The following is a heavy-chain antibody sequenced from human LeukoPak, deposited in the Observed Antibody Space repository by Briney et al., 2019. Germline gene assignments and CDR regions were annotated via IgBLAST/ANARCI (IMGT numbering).Heavy chain of an antibody. CDR2: NSGSGDST. J-gene: IGHJ3*02. CDR3: AEPCRSDLSPFDAFDI. D-gene: IGHD2-2*01. Sequence: PGGSLRLSCAASGFTFSSYAMSWVRQAPGKGLEWVSANSGSGDSTYYADSVKGRFTISRDNSKNTLYLQMNSLRAEDTAVYYCAEPCRSDLSPFDAFDIWGQGTMVTVSS. V-gene: IGHV3-23*01. CDR1: GFTFSSYA.